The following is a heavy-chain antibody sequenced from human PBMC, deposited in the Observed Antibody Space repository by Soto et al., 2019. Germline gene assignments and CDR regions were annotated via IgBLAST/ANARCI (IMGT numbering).Heavy chain of an antibody. J-gene: IGHJ5*02. D-gene: IGHD4-4*01. CDR2: ISSSSSYI. Sequence: GVSLRLSCAASGFTFSSYSMNWVRQAPGKGLEWVSSISSSSSYIYYADSVKGRFTISRDNAKNSLYLQMNSLRAEDTAVYYGARATSLQSLNWFDPWGQGTLVTVSS. CDR3: ARATSLQSLNWFDP. CDR1: GFTFSSYS. V-gene: IGHV3-21*01.